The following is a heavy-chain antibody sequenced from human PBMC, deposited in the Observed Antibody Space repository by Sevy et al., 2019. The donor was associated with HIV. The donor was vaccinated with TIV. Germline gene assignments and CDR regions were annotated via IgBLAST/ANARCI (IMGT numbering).Heavy chain of an antibody. D-gene: IGHD3-22*01. CDR1: GFTFSSYW. V-gene: IGHV3-7*01. CDR2: IKQDGSEK. CDR3: ARGPRLCYYDSGAYYGY. Sequence: GGSLRLSCAASGFTFSSYWMSWVRQAPGKGLEWVANIKQDGSEKYYVDSVKGRFTISRDNAKNSLYLQMNSLRAEDTAVYYCARGPRLCYYDSGAYYGYWGQGTLVTVS. J-gene: IGHJ4*02.